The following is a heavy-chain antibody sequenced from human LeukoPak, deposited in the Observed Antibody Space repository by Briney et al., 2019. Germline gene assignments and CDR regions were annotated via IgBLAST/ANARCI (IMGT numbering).Heavy chain of an antibody. CDR2: LHYTGNT. CDR1: GGSITTYY. J-gene: IGHJ4*02. V-gene: IGHV4-59*01. CDR3: TRGLVFTGYDSQKLPDY. D-gene: IGHD5-12*01. Sequence: SETLSLTCTVSGGSITTYYWNWIRQAPGKGLEWIGYLHYTGNTKYNPSLESRLTISMDASKNQFSLKLTSVTAADTAVYYCTRGLVFTGYDSQKLPDYWGQGSLVTVSS.